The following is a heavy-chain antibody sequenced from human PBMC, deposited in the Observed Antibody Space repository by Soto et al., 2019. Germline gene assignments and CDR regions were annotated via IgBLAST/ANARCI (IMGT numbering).Heavy chain of an antibody. Sequence: RGSLRLSCASSGFPFSSYAMSWVRQAPGKGLEWVSAISGSGGRTYYAESEKGRFTISRDNSKNTLYLQMNSLRAEDTAVYYCAKAAPYYYDSSGYPTLNAFDIWGQGTMVTVSS. J-gene: IGHJ3*02. CDR2: ISGSGGRT. CDR3: AKAAPYYYDSSGYPTLNAFDI. CDR1: GFPFSSYA. V-gene: IGHV3-23*01. D-gene: IGHD3-22*01.